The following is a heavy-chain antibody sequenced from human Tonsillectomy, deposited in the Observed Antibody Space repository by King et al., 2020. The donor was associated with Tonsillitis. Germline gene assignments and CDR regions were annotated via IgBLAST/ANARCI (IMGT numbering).Heavy chain of an antibody. V-gene: IGHV1-69*01. CDR3: ARQRGYSYGYGVDYYGMDV. J-gene: IGHJ6*02. D-gene: IGHD5-18*01. CDR2: IIPIFVTA. CDR1: GGTFSSYA. Sequence: VQLVESGAEVKKPGSSVKVSCKASGGTFSSYAISWVRQAPGQGLEWMGGIIPIFVTANYAQKFQGRVTFPAEESTGTAYMGRSSLGSEETAVYYCARQRGYSYGYGVDYYGMDVWGQGTTVTVSS.